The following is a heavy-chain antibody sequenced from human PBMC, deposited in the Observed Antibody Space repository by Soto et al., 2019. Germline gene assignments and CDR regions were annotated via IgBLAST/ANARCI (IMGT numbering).Heavy chain of an antibody. CDR3: TTCRRGTSCTSVSYFGDVAH. J-gene: IGHJ4*02. Sequence: EVPLVESGGALVKPGESLTLSCAASGFTFHSDWMTWVRQAPGKGLEWVGRIKSWADGGRDDTAGTVKGRFTITRDDSNTTFNLQMTSLKKTDTPVDYYTTCRRGTSCTSVSYFGDVAHWGQGTLVTVSS. D-gene: IGHD3-10*01. CDR1: GFTFHSDW. CDR2: IKSWADGGRD. V-gene: IGHV3-15*02.